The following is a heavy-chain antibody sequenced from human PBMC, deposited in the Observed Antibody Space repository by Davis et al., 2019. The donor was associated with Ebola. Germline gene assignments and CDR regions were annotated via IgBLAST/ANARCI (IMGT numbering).Heavy chain of an antibody. D-gene: IGHD6-19*01. V-gene: IGHV1-8*01. J-gene: IGHJ6*02. Sequence: ASVKVSCKASGYTFTSYDINWVRQATGQGLEWMGWMNPNSGNTGYAQKFQGRVTMTRNTSISTAYMELSSLRSEDTAVYYCARLKQWLGYYYYGMDVWGQGTTVTVSS. CDR2: MNPNSGNT. CDR1: GYTFTSYD. CDR3: ARLKQWLGYYYYGMDV.